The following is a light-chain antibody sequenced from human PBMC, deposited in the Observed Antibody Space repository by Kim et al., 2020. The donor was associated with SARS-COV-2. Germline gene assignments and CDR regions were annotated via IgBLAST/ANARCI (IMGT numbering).Light chain of an antibody. CDR1: SLRSYY. CDR3: RSRDSGGNVV. Sequence: SSELTQDPAVSVTLGQTVRITCQGDSLRSYYATWYQQKPRQAPLLVIFGRNNRPSGIPDRFSGSTSGNTASLTISGAQAEDEADFYCRSRDSGGNVVFGGGTQLTAL. V-gene: IGLV3-19*01. J-gene: IGLJ2*01. CDR2: GRN.